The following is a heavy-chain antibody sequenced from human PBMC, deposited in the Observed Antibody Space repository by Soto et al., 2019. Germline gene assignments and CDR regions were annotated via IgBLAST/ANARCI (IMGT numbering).Heavy chain of an antibody. CDR3: ARGYLLYYYDSSGYYFDY. Sequence: SVKVSCKASGGTFSSYAISWVRQAPGQGLEWMGGIIPIFGTTNYAQKFQGRVTITADESTSTAYMELSSLRSEDTAVYYCARGYLLYYYDSSGYYFDYWGQGTLVTVSS. V-gene: IGHV1-69*13. J-gene: IGHJ4*02. CDR2: IIPIFGTT. D-gene: IGHD3-22*01. CDR1: GGTFSSYA.